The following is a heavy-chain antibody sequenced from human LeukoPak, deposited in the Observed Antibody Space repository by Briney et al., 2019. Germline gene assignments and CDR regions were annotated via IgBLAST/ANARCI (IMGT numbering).Heavy chain of an antibody. Sequence: PSETLSLTCTVSGGSISSGDYYWSWIRQPPGKRLEWIGYIYYSGSTYYNPSLKSRVTISVDTSKNQFSLKLSSVTAADTAVYYCARVYCSSTSCLFGYWGQGTLVTVSS. J-gene: IGHJ4*02. D-gene: IGHD2-2*01. CDR2: IYYSGST. V-gene: IGHV4-30-4*01. CDR1: GGSISSGDYY. CDR3: ARVYCSSTSCLFGY.